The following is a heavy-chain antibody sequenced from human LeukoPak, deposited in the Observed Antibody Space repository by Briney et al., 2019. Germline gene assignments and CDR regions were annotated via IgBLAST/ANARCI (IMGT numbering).Heavy chain of an antibody. V-gene: IGHV1-2*02. J-gene: IGHJ4*02. Sequence: ASVKVSCKASGYTFTGYYMHWVRQAPGQGLEWMGWINPNSGGTNYAQKFQGRVTMTRDTSISTAYMELSRLRSDDTAVYYCARSKPFGVVISPTYFDYWSQGTLVTVSS. CDR3: ARSKPFGVVISPTYFDY. CDR2: INPNSGGT. CDR1: GYTFTGYY. D-gene: IGHD3-3*01.